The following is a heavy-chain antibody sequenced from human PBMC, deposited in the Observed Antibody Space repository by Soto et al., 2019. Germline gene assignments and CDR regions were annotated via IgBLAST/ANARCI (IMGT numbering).Heavy chain of an antibody. D-gene: IGHD3-9*01. CDR2: MSASGAA. V-gene: IGHV4-31*03. CDR1: GGSISSGRFY. Sequence: QVQLQESGPGLVKPSQTLTLTCTVSGGSISSGRFYWSWIRQHPGKGLEWIGHMSASGAAYYNPSHESRVTISGATSENQFSLELSAVTAADTAVYFCARTTLYDILAAYYTLVDNRGQGRKVSVS. CDR3: ARTTLYDILAAYYTLVDN. J-gene: IGHJ3*02.